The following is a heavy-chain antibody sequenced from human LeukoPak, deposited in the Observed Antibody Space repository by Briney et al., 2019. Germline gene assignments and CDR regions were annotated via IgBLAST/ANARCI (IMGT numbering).Heavy chain of an antibody. CDR2: TYNNGNT. CDR1: GVSVTSGDYY. J-gene: IGHJ4*02. Sequence: SEALSLTCTVSGVSVTSGDYYWSWIRQPPGKGLEWIGCTYNNGNTNYNPSLKSRVTISIDTSKNHFSLKLSSVTAADTAVYYCATDNVRIAAPAVFGYWGQGTLVTVSS. CDR3: ATDNVRIAAPAVFGY. V-gene: IGHV4-61*03. D-gene: IGHD6-25*01.